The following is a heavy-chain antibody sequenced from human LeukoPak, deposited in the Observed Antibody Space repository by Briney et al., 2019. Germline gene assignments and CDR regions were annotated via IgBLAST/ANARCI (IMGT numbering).Heavy chain of an antibody. Sequence: PGGSLRLSCAASGFTFSAYSMTWVRQAPGKGLEWVSVLYSGGSTYYADSVKGRFTISRDNSKNTLYLQMNSLRAEDTAVYYCARAPSGRADNALDVWGQGAKVAVSS. V-gene: IGHV3-66*01. D-gene: IGHD2-15*01. CDR3: ARAPSGRADNALDV. CDR2: LYSGGST. CDR1: GFTFSAYS. J-gene: IGHJ3*01.